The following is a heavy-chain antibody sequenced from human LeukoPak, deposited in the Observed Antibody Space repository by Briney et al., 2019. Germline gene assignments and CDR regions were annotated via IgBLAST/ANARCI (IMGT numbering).Heavy chain of an antibody. CDR3: ASNPPGEEQWLFDY. Sequence: ASVKVSREPSVYTFSRHWIHWVRQAPGQGREWMGVINPNGDYALPAQKFQGRVTMTRDMSTSTDYMELSSLRSEDTAVYYCASNPPGEEQWLFDYWGQGTLVTVSS. CDR2: INPNGDYA. J-gene: IGHJ4*02. CDR1: VYTFSRHW. D-gene: IGHD6-19*01. V-gene: IGHV1-46*01.